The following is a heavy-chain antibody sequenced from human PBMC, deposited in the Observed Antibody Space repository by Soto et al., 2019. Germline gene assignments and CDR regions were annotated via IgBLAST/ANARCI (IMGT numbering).Heavy chain of an antibody. J-gene: IGHJ3*02. CDR3: ARETNWNQGAFDI. V-gene: IGHV3-21*01. CDR1: GFTFSSYS. D-gene: IGHD1-1*01. Sequence: EVQLVESGGGLVKPGGSLRLSCAASGFTFSSYSMNWVRQAPGKGLEWVSSISSSSSYIYYADSVKGRFTISRDNAKNSLYLQMNSLRAEDTAVYYCARETNWNQGAFDIWGQGTMVTVSS. CDR2: ISSSSSYI.